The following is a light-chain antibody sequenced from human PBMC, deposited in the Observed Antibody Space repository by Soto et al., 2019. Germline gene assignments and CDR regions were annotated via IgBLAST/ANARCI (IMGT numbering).Light chain of an antibody. Sequence: EIVMTQSPSTLSVSPGERATLSCRASQSVSSNLAWYQQKPGQAPRLLIYGASTRATGIPARFSGSGSGTDFTLTISRLEPDDFAVYYCQHYGSPSWTFGQGTKVDNK. J-gene: IGKJ1*01. CDR2: GAS. CDR1: QSVSSN. V-gene: IGKV3-15*01. CDR3: QHYGSPSWT.